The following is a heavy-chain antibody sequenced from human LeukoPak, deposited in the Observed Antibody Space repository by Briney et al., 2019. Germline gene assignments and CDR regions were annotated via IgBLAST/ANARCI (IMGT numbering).Heavy chain of an antibody. J-gene: IGHJ4*02. D-gene: IGHD5-18*01. CDR3: ARGRGYSYGFRY. CDR1: GGSFSGYY. Sequence: SETLSLTCAVYGGSFSGYYWSWVRKPQGKGLEWVGEINHSGSTNYNPSLKSRVTISVDTSKNQFSLKLSSVTAADTAVYYCARGRGYSYGFRYWGQGTLVTVSS. CDR2: INHSGST. V-gene: IGHV4-34*01.